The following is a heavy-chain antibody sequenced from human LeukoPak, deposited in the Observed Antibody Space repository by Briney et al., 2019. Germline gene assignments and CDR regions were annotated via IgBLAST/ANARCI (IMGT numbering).Heavy chain of an antibody. Sequence: GGSLRLSCAASGFTFSSYSMNWVRQAPGKGLEWVSYISSSSSTIYYADSVKGRFTISRDNAKNSLYLQMNSLRAEDTAVYYCARADWNDVFVWGQGTLVTVSS. CDR1: GFTFSSYS. D-gene: IGHD1-1*01. CDR2: ISSSSSTI. V-gene: IGHV3-48*04. J-gene: IGHJ4*02. CDR3: ARADWNDVFV.